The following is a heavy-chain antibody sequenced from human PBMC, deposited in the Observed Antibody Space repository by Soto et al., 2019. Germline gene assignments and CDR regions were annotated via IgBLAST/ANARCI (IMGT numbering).Heavy chain of an antibody. CDR2: ISGSGGST. CDR3: AKIPHSSSWYLDAFDI. D-gene: IGHD6-13*01. Sequence: LRLSCAASGFTFSSYAMSWVRQAPGKGLEWVSAISGSGGSTYYADSVKGRFTISRDNSKNTLYLQMNSLRAEDTAVYYCAKIPHSSSWYLDAFDIWGQGTMVTVSS. V-gene: IGHV3-23*01. J-gene: IGHJ3*02. CDR1: GFTFSSYA.